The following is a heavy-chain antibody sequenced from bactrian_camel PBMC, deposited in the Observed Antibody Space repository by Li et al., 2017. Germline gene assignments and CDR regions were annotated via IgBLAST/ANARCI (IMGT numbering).Heavy chain of an antibody. Sequence: QVQLVESGGGSVQPGGSMTLSCAVTGNGDGSGYRCTGWFRQVPGREREGVASVDTYDRITYEESAKGRHTLTKDPNKYNMSLAMTSLKPEESGMYYCAIARRWDASCSGLTALDFHYWGQGTQVTVS. V-gene: IGHV3S61*01. J-gene: IGHJ6*01. D-gene: IGHD1*01. CDR3: AIARRWDASCSGLTALDFHY. CDR1: GNGDGSGYRC. CDR2: VDTYDRIT.